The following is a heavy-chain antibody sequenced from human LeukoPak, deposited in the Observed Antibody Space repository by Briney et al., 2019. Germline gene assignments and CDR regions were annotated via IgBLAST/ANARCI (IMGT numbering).Heavy chain of an antibody. V-gene: IGHV3-23*01. CDR2: LGGDSDNT. Sequence: GGSLRLSCAASGFTFSSYDMSWVRQAPGKGLEWVSGLGGDSDNTYYADSVKGRFTIPRDISKNTLYLQMSSLRAEDTAVYYCLLAARDYWGQGTLVTVSS. J-gene: IGHJ4*02. CDR1: GFTFSSYD. D-gene: IGHD6-13*01. CDR3: LLAARDY.